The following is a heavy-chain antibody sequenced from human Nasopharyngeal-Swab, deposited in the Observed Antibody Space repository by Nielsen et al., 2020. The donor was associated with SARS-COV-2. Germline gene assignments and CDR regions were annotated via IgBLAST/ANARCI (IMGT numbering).Heavy chain of an antibody. D-gene: IGHD6-6*01. CDR2: ISSSGSTI. CDR3: ARDGYSSSWYAFDI. J-gene: IGHJ3*02. V-gene: IGHV3-48*02. Sequence: GESLKISCAASGFTFSSYSMNWVRQAPGKGLEWVSYISSSGSTIYYADSVKGRFTISRDNAKNSLYLQMNSLRDEDTAVYYCARDGYSSSWYAFDIWGQGTMVTVSS. CDR1: GFTFSSYS.